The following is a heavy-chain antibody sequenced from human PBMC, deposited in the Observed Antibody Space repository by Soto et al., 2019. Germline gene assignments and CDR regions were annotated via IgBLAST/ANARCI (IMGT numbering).Heavy chain of an antibody. Sequence: TSETLSLTCTVSGASISSSSYYWGWIRQPPGQGLEWIGSIYYSGSTYYNPSLKSRVTISVDTSKNQFSLKLSSVTAADTAVYYCARQGDDFWSGYTNWFDPWGQGTLVTVSS. CDR2: IYYSGST. V-gene: IGHV4-39*01. CDR3: ARQGDDFWSGYTNWFDP. CDR1: GASISSSSYY. D-gene: IGHD3-3*01. J-gene: IGHJ5*02.